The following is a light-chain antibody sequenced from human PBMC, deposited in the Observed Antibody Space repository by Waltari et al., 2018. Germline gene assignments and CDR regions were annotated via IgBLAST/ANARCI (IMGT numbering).Light chain of an antibody. CDR3: QSYDNSLSGSA. CDR2: PNN. Sequence: QSVLTQPPSVSGAPGQRVTISCTGSSSNIGAGYGVHWYQQLPGPAPNLPIYPNNHRAAGVPDRFSGSKSGTSASLAISRLQSEDEAHYYCQSYDNSLSGSAFGGGTKVTVL. V-gene: IGLV1-40*01. CDR1: SSNIGAGYG. J-gene: IGLJ3*02.